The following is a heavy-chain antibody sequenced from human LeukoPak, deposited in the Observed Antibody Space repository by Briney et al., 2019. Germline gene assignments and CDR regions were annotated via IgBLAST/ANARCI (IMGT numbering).Heavy chain of an antibody. J-gene: IGHJ4*02. D-gene: IGHD5-18*01. CDR3: ARGGYTAMVTHVDY. CDR2: IYYSGST. CDR1: GGSISSYY. Sequence: SETLSLTCTVSGGSISSYYWSWIRQPPGKGLEWIGYIYYSGSTNYNPSLKSQVTISVDTSKNQFSLKLSSVTAADTAVYYCARGGYTAMVTHVDYWGQGTLVTVSS. V-gene: IGHV4-59*01.